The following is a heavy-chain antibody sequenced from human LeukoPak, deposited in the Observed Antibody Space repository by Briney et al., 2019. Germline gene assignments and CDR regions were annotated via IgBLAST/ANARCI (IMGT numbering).Heavy chain of an antibody. J-gene: IGHJ4*02. D-gene: IGHD6-13*01. Sequence: GGSLRLSCAASGFTFSSYSMNWVRQAPGKGLEWVSSITSSSRYIYYADSVKGRFTISRGNAKNSLYLQMNYLRAEDTAAYYCARVCYSSSWCEFDYWGQGTLVTVSS. CDR1: GFTFSSYS. V-gene: IGHV3-21*01. CDR3: ARVCYSSSWCEFDY. CDR2: ITSSSRYI.